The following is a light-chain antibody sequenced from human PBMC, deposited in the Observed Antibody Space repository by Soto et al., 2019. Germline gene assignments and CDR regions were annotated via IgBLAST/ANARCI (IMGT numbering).Light chain of an antibody. CDR3: QQSFSTPQT. J-gene: IGKJ4*02. V-gene: IGKV1-39*01. CDR1: QSINIY. CDR2: VAS. Sequence: DIQMTQSPSSLSASVGDSVTITCRASQSINIYLNWYQQKPGRAPKLLINVASTLQGGVPSRFSGSGSGTEFPLAISSLQPEDSATYYCQQSFSTPQTFGGGTRVEVK.